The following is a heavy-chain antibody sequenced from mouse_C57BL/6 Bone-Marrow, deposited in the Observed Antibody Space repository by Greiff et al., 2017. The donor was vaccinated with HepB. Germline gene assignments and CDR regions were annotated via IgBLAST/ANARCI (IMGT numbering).Heavy chain of an antibody. CDR1: GYSFTDYN. CDR3: ARGGYYYGSMAY. D-gene: IGHD1-1*01. CDR2: INPNYGTT. Sequence: EVKLVESGPELVKPGASVKISCKASGYSFTDYNMNWVKQSNGKSLEWIGVINPNYGTTSYNQKLKGKATLTVDQSSSTAYMQLNSLTSEDSAVYYCARGGYYYGSMAYWGQGTLVTVSA. J-gene: IGHJ3*01. V-gene: IGHV1-39*01.